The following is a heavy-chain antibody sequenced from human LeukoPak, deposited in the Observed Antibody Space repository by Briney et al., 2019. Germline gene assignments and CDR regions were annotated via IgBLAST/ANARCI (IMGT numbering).Heavy chain of an antibody. CDR2: INHSGST. V-gene: IGHV4-34*01. CDR3: ARRRQKHKYYYDSSGYYPFDP. D-gene: IGHD3-22*01. J-gene: IGHJ5*02. Sequence: SETLSLTCAVYGGSFSGYYWSWIRQPPGKGLEWIGEINHSGSTNYNPPLKSRVTISVDTSKNQFSLKLSSVTAADTAVYYCARRRQKHKYYYDSSGYYPFDPWGQGTLVTVSS. CDR1: GGSFSGYY.